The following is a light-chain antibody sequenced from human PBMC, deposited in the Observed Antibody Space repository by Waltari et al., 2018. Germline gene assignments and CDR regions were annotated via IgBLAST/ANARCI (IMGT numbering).Light chain of an antibody. CDR1: QGISNY. CDR2: SAS. J-gene: IGKJ4*01. CDR3: QQLNSYPLT. V-gene: IGKV1-9*01. Sequence: DIQLTQSPSFLSASVRDRVTITCRASQGISNYLAWYQQKPGQAPKRLFYSASTLQSGVPSRCSGSGSGTEFSLTISSLQPEDFATYYCQQLNSYPLTFGGGTKVEIK.